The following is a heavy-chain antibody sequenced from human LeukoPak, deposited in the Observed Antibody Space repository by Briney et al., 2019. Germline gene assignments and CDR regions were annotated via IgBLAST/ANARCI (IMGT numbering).Heavy chain of an antibody. CDR2: IKEDGSEK. Sequence: GGSLRLSCAASGFSFSSYSMNWVRQAPGKGLEWVANIKEDGSEKFYVDSVKGRFTISRDNAENSLYLQINSLRAEDTAVYYCAGCISKNCDDAIDIWGHGTMVSVSS. D-gene: IGHD2-8*01. V-gene: IGHV3-7*01. CDR1: GFSFSSYS. J-gene: IGHJ3*02. CDR3: AGCISKNCDDAIDI.